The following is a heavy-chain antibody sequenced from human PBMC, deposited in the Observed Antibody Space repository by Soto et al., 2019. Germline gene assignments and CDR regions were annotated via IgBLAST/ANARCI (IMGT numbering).Heavy chain of an antibody. V-gene: IGHV3-33*01. CDR1: GFTFRSYG. D-gene: IGHD4-4*01. CDR2: TWYDGSQK. CDR3: AGGHYRIDY. J-gene: IGHJ4*02. Sequence: QVQLVESGGGVVQPGRSLRLSCVASGFTFRSYGMHWVRQAPGKGLEWVAVTWYDGSQKYYADSVKGRFTISRDNSKNTLYLQMNSMSAEDTAVYYCAGGHYRIDYWGQGTLVTVSS.